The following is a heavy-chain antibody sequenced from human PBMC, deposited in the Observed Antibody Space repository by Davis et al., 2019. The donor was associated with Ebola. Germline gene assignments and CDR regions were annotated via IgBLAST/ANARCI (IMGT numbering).Heavy chain of an antibody. Sequence: ASVKVSCKASGYSFTSYTLHWVRQAPGQRLEWMGLINAAKGNTKYSQKFQGRVTMTRDTSASTAYMELSSLTYEDTAVYSCARDFGDFGSYFDYWGQGTRVTVSS. CDR1: GYSFTSYT. CDR3: ARDFGDFGSYFDY. V-gene: IGHV1-3*01. CDR2: INAAKGNT. J-gene: IGHJ4*02. D-gene: IGHD4-17*01.